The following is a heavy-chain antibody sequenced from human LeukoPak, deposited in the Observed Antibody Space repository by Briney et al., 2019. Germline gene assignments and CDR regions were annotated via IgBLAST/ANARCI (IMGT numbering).Heavy chain of an antibody. CDR1: GGSFSGYA. D-gene: IGHD2-21*01. Sequence: SVKVSCKASGGSFSGYAISWVRQAPGQGLEWMGRFIPFFGTSNYAQKFQGRVTITADKSTATVYMELGSLTSEHTATYYCGRDMSEAGGIAAGYYYFYMDVWGKGTTVTVSS. CDR3: GRDMSEAGGIAAGYYYFYMDV. V-gene: IGHV1-69*06. CDR2: FIPFFGTS. J-gene: IGHJ6*03.